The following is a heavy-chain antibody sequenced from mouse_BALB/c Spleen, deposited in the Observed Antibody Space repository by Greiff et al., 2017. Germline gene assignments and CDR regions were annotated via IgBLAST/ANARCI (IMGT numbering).Heavy chain of an antibody. CDR3: ARSRRLYWYFDV. D-gene: IGHD3-2*02. Sequence: VQLKESGPELVKPGASVKIPCKASGYTFTDYNMDWVKQSHGKSLEWIGDINPNNGGTIYNQKFKGKATLTVDKSSSTAYMELRSLTSEDTAVYYCARSRRLYWYFDVWGAGTTVTVSS. J-gene: IGHJ1*01. V-gene: IGHV1-18*01. CDR1: GYTFTDYN. CDR2: INPNNGGT.